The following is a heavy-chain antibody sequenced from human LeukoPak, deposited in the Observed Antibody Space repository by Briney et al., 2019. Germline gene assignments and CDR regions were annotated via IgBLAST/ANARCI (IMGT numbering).Heavy chain of an antibody. CDR1: GYTFTSYY. CDR3: ARDPGSGELPQTY. J-gene: IGHJ4*02. V-gene: IGHV1-46*01. D-gene: IGHD3-10*01. Sequence: EASVKVSCKASGYTFTSYYMHWVRQAPGQGLEWMGVINPRGGSTSYAQKFQGRVTMTRDTSTYTLYMELSSLRSEYTGVYYCARDPGSGELPQTYWGGGPLVSVS. CDR2: INPRGGST.